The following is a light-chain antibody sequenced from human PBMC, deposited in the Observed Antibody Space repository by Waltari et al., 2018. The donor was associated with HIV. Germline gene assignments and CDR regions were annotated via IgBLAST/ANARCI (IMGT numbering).Light chain of an antibody. CDR1: QGIRNA. J-gene: IGKJ2*01. Sequence: DIQMTQSPSSLSVSVGDRVTITCRASQGIRNALGWYQQKPGEAPKRLIYAASTLQNGVSSRFSGSGSGTEFTLTITSLQPEDVATYYCLQHYDYPRTFGQGTKLEIK. V-gene: IGKV1-17*01. CDR3: LQHYDYPRT. CDR2: AAS.